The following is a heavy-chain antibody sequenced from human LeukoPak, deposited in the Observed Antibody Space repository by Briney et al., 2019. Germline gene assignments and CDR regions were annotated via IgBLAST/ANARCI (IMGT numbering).Heavy chain of an antibody. V-gene: IGHV3-33*01. CDR1: GFXFSSYG. CDR2: IWYDGSNK. CDR3: ARDPLRQYYYGSEAFDI. J-gene: IGHJ4*02. D-gene: IGHD3-10*01. Sequence: GGSLRLSCAASGFXFSSYGMHWVRQAPGKGLEWVAVIWYDGSNKYYADSVKGRFTISRDNSKNTLYLQMNSLRAEDTAVYYCARDPLRQYYYGSEAFDIWGQGILVTVSS.